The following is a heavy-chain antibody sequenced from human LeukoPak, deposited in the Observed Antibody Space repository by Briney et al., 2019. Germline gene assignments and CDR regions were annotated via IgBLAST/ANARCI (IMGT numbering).Heavy chain of an antibody. CDR1: GYTFTSYD. CDR2: MNPNSGNT. CDR3: ARAQRITMIVVTKGGAFDI. V-gene: IGHV1-8*01. D-gene: IGHD3-22*01. J-gene: IGHJ3*02. Sequence: GASVKVSCKASGYTFTSYDINWVRQATGQGLEWMGWMNPNSGNTGYAQKFQGRVTMTRNTSISTAYMELSSLRSEATAVYYCARAQRITMIVVTKGGAFDIWGQGTMVTVSS.